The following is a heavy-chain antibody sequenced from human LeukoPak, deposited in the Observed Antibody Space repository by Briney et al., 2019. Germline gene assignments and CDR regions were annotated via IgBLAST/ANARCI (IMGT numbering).Heavy chain of an antibody. J-gene: IGHJ3*02. D-gene: IGHD3-22*01. Sequence: SETPSLTCAVNGGSFSGYYWSWIRQPPGKGLEWIGEINHSGSTNYNPSLKSRVTISVDTSKNQFSLKLSSVTAADTAVYYCARGQYYYDSSGPYIWGQGTMVTVSS. CDR2: INHSGST. V-gene: IGHV4-34*01. CDR1: GGSFSGYY. CDR3: ARGQYYYDSSGPYI.